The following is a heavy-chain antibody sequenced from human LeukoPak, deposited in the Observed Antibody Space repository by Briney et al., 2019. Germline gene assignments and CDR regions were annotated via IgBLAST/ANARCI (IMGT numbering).Heavy chain of an antibody. V-gene: IGHV3-23*01. D-gene: IGHD3-22*01. Sequence: GGSLRLSCAASGFTFRSYAMSWVRQAPGKGLEWVSGIGCNGGSTYYADSAKGRFTISRDNSKNALYLQMNSLRAEDTAVYYCASYDSSGYYQYFDYWGQGTLVAVSS. CDR1: GFTFRSYA. J-gene: IGHJ4*02. CDR3: ASYDSSGYYQYFDY. CDR2: IGCNGGST.